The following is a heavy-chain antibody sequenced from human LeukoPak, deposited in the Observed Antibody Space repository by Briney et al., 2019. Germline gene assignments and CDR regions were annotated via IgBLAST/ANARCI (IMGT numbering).Heavy chain of an antibody. V-gene: IGHV3-49*03. CDR2: IRSKAYGGTT. Sequence: LSGGFLRLSCTASGFTFGDYAMSWFRQAPGKGLEWVGFIRSKAYGGTTEYAASVKGRFTISRDDSKSIAYLQMNSLKTEDTAVYYCTASSGWYYFDYWGQGTLVTVSS. CDR1: GFTFGDYA. J-gene: IGHJ4*02. D-gene: IGHD6-19*01. CDR3: TASSGWYYFDY.